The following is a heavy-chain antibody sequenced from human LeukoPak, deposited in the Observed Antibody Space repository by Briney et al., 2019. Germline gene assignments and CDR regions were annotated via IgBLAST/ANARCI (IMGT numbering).Heavy chain of an antibody. V-gene: IGHV3-53*01. Sequence: GGSLRLSCAASGFTFSNNWMTWVRQAPGKGLEWVSVLYSGGATYYADTVKGRFTISRDNSQNTLFLQMDNLRAEDTAVYYCARGSGYASSWGFDYWGLGTLVTVSS. CDR1: GFTFSNNW. CDR3: ARGSGYASSWGFDY. J-gene: IGHJ4*02. D-gene: IGHD2-2*01. CDR2: LYSGGAT.